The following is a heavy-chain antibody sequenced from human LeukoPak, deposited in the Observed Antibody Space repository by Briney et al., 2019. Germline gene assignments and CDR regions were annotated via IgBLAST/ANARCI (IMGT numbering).Heavy chain of an antibody. Sequence: GGSLRLSCAASGFTFSNYWMSWVRQAPGKGLEWVAKIKQDGSEKYYVDSVKGRFAISRENAKNSLYLQMDSLRAEDTAVYYCARGRSSSFDYWGQGTLVTVSS. CDR3: ARGRSSSFDY. CDR2: IKQDGSEK. V-gene: IGHV3-7*04. D-gene: IGHD2-2*01. J-gene: IGHJ4*02. CDR1: GFTFSNYW.